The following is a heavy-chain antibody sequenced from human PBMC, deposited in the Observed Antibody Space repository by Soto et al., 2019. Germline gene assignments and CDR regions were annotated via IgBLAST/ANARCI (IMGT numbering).Heavy chain of an antibody. V-gene: IGHV1-2*02. Sequence: ASVKVSCKASGYTFTGYYMHWVRQAPGQGXEWMGWINPNSGGTNYAQKFQGRVTMTRDTSISTAYMELSRLRSDDTAVYYCARDVIAAAGRYYYYYGMDVWGQGTTVTVSS. CDR2: INPNSGGT. J-gene: IGHJ6*02. CDR1: GYTFTGYY. D-gene: IGHD6-13*01. CDR3: ARDVIAAAGRYYYYYGMDV.